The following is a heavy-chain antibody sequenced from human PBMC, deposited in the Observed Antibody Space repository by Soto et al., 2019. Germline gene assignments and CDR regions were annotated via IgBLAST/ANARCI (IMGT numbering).Heavy chain of an antibody. CDR1: GGTFNNYG. Sequence: QVQLVQSGAEVKKPGSSVKCSCKASGGTFNNYGMGWVRQAPGQGLEWMGGIIPMIGRTNYAQKFQGRLTLTADASRSTAYMELRSLRSDDTAVYYCASWDYDVLTGYSYDDWGQGTLVTVSS. D-gene: IGHD3-9*01. J-gene: IGHJ4*02. CDR2: IIPMIGRT. CDR3: ASWDYDVLTGYSYDD. V-gene: IGHV1-69*01.